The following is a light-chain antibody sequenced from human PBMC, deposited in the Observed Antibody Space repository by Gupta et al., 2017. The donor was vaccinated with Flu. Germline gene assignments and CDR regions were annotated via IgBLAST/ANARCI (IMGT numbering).Light chain of an antibody. CDR3: QHYDNIPPTVT. V-gene: IGKV1-33*01. Sequence: DIQMTQSPSSLSASVGDRIIITCQASQDINIFLNWYQQKPGKAPELLISDASNLKTGVPSRFSGSGSGTDFTLTSSSLQPEDIATYYCQHYDNIPPTVTFGPGTKVEI. CDR1: QDINIF. J-gene: IGKJ3*01. CDR2: DAS.